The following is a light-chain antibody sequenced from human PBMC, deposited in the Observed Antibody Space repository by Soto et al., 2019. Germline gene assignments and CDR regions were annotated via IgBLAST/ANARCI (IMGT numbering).Light chain of an antibody. V-gene: IGKV1-33*01. CDR2: DGS. Sequence: DIQMTQSPSSLSASVGDRVTITCQASQDITNYLNWYQQKPGKAPRLLVYDGSNLDTGVPSRFSGSGSGTHFSVTISSLHPDDIATYYCQQFDSLPITFGQGTRLEI. CDR1: QDITNY. CDR3: QQFDSLPIT. J-gene: IGKJ5*01.